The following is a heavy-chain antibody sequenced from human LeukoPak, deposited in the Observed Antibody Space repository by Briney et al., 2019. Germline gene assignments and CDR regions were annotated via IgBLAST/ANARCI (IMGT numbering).Heavy chain of an antibody. D-gene: IGHD6-19*01. Sequence: SETLSLTCTVSGGSISGYYWSWIRQPPGQGLEWIGYVYYSGSTNYNPSLKSRVTISVDTSKNQFSLKLVSVTAADTAVYYCARFPYNSGSSNAYWGQGSLVTVSS. J-gene: IGHJ4*02. CDR2: VYYSGST. CDR1: GGSISGYY. CDR3: ARFPYNSGSSNAY. V-gene: IGHV4-59*08.